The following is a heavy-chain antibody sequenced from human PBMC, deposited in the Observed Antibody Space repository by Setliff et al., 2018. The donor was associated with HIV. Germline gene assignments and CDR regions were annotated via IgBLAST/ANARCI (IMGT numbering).Heavy chain of an antibody. CDR2: INPKSDGT. V-gene: IGHV1-2*04. J-gene: IGHJ4*02. D-gene: IGHD3-22*01. Sequence: ASVKVSCKASGYSFTDYYIHWVRQAPGQGLEWMGWINPKSDGTNHAQKFQGWITMTRDTSISTAYMELSRLRSDDTAVYYCARGVDYYDTSGYYQYYFDYRGQGTLVTVSS. CDR3: ARGVDYYDTSGYYQYYFDY. CDR1: GYSFTDYY.